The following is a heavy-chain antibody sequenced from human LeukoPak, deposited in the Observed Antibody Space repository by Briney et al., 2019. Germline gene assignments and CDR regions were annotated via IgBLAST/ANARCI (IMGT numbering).Heavy chain of an antibody. V-gene: IGHV4-39*01. Sequence: PSETPSLTCSVSGGSISSSAYYWGWIRQPPGKGLEWIGSISYSGSTYYNPSLKSRVTISADTSKNQFSLNLNSVTAADTAVYYCARRVDGAYGNCFYPWGQGTLVTVSS. J-gene: IGHJ5*02. CDR1: GGSISSSAYY. D-gene: IGHD4-17*01. CDR3: ARRVDGAYGNCFYP. CDR2: ISYSGST.